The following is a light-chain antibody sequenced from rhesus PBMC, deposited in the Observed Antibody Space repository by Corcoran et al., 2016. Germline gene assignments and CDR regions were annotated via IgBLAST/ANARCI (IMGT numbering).Light chain of an antibody. CDR2: EAS. CDR1: PGICTW. CDR3: QQYNSRPLT. J-gene: IGKJ4*01. V-gene: IGKV1-21*01. Sequence: DIQMTQSPSSLSASVGDIVTLTCRASPGICTWLAWYQQKTGKAPHLLRYEASSLESGGPSMFSGSGSGTDFTLTISSLQSEDFATYYCQQYNSRPLTFGGGTKVELK.